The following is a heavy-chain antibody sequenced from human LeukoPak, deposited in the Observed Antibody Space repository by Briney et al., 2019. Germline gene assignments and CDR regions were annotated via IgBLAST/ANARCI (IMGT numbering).Heavy chain of an antibody. CDR1: GFTFSTYW. J-gene: IGHJ4*02. V-gene: IGHV3-74*01. D-gene: IGHD5/OR15-5a*01. Sequence: GGSLRLSCAASGFTFSTYWMHWVRQVPGKGLVWVSRISPDGTSALYADSVKGRFTISRDNAKNTLYLQMNSLRGDDTAVYYCGRASVCPRCHFDYWGQGTLVTVSS. CDR2: ISPDGTSA. CDR3: GRASVCPRCHFDY.